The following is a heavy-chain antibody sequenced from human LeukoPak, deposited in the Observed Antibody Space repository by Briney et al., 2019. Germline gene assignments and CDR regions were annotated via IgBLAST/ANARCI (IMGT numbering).Heavy chain of an antibody. CDR1: GFTFSSYA. CDR3: SEDPTYYYDSSGYYPHY. D-gene: IGHD3-22*01. V-gene: IGHV3-23*01. J-gene: IGHJ4*02. Sequence: GGSLRPSCAASGFTFSSYAMSWVRQAPGKGLEWASAISGSGGSTYYADSVKGRSTISRDNSNNTLYLQMDSLRADDPAVYYCSEDPTYYYDSSGYYPHYWGQGTLVTVSS. CDR2: ISGSGGST.